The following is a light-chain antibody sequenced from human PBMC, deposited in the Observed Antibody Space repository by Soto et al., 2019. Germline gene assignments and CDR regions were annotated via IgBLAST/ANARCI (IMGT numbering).Light chain of an antibody. J-gene: IGKJ3*01. V-gene: IGKV3-20*01. CDR3: QQYGSSPFT. CDR2: GAS. CDR1: QSVSGSY. Sequence: EIVLTRSPGTLSLSPGERATLSCRASQSVSGSYLAWYQQKPGQAPRLLIYGASSRATGIPDRFSGSGSGTDFTLTISRLEPEDFAVYYCQQYGSSPFTFGPGTKVDIK.